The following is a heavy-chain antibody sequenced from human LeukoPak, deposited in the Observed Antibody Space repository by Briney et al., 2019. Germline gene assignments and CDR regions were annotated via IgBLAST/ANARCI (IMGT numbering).Heavy chain of an antibody. V-gene: IGHV3-7*01. CDR2: TKPDGSAY. CDR1: GFTFRNYW. CDR3: ARYGGLNTIFEF. D-gene: IGHD5-12*01. J-gene: IGHJ4*02. Sequence: PGGSLRLSCAASGFTFRNYWMGWVRQAPGKGLEWVANTKPDGSAYYYADSVRGRFTTSRDNANNFLYLQMNSLRAEDTAVYYCARYGGLNTIFEFWGQGTLVTVSS.